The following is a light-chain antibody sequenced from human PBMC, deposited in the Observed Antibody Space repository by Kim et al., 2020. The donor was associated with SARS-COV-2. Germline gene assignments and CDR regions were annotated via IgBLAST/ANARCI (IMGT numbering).Light chain of an antibody. J-gene: IGLJ2*01. CDR1: SLRSYY. CDR2: GKN. V-gene: IGLV3-19*01. Sequence: SSELTQDPAVSVALGQTVRITCQGDSLRSYYASWYQQKPGQASVLVIYGKNNRPSGIPDRFSGSSSGNTASLTITGAQAEDEADYYCNSRDSSGPVVFGGGTKLTVL. CDR3: NSRDSSGPVV.